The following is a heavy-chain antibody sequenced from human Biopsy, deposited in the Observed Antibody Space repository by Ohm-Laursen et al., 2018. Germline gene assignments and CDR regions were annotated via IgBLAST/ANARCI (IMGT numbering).Heavy chain of an antibody. J-gene: IGHJ4*02. CDR2: INPSGSTT. D-gene: IGHD6-19*01. CDR3: ARNTGWYGDLYYFDY. CDR1: GYSFTSYY. Sequence: SCKASGYSFTSYYMHWVRQAPGQGLEWMGMINPSGSTTSYPQIFQGRVTMTRDTSKSTVYMELSSLRSADTAVHFCARNTGWYGDLYYFDYWGQGTLVTVSS. V-gene: IGHV1-46*01.